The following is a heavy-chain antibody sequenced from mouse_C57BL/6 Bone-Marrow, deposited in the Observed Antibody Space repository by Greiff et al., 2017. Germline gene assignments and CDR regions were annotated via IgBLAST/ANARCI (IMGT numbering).Heavy chain of an antibody. V-gene: IGHV5-17*01. D-gene: IGHD2-2*01. CDR1: GFTFSDYG. CDR2: ISSGSSTI. Sequence: EVMLMESGGGLVKPGGSLKLSCAASGFTFSDYGMHWVRQAPEKGLKWVAYISSGSSTIYYTDTVKGRFTISRANAKNTLFLQMTSLRSEDTAMYYCARGDYAYEGAWFAYWGQGTLVTVSA. J-gene: IGHJ3*01. CDR3: ARGDYAYEGAWFAY.